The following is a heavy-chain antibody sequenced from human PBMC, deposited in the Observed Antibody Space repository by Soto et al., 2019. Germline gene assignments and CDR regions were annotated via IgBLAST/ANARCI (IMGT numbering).Heavy chain of an antibody. CDR3: ARHTPAISISDH. CDR2: IYYSGST. V-gene: IGHV4-39*01. Sequence: SETLSLTCTVSGGSFSSSSYYWGWIRQPPGKGLEWIGSIYYSGSTYYNPSLKSRVTISVDTSKNQFSLKLSSVTAADTAVYYCARHTPAISISDHWGQGTLLTVSS. J-gene: IGHJ4*02. D-gene: IGHD2-15*01. CDR1: GGSFSSSSYY.